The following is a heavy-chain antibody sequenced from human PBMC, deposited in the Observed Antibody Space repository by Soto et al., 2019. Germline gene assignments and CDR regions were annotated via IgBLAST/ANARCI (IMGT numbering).Heavy chain of an antibody. CDR2: IIPIFGTA. Sequence: QVQLVQSGAEVKKPGSSVKVSCKASGGTFSSYAISWVRQAPGQGLEWMGGIIPIFGTANYAQKFQGRVTITADESTRTADMELSSLRSEDTVVYYCAREIVVVPAARYYYYGVDVWGQGTTVTVSS. V-gene: IGHV1-69*01. CDR3: AREIVVVPAARYYYYGVDV. CDR1: GGTFSSYA. D-gene: IGHD2-2*01. J-gene: IGHJ6*02.